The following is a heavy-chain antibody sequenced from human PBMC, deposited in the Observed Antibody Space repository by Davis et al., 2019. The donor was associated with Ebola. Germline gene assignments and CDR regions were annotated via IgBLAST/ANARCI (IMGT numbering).Heavy chain of an antibody. V-gene: IGHV1-18*04. CDR2: ISAYNGNT. Sequence: ASVKVSCKASGYTFTGYYMHWVRQAPGQGLEWMGWISAYNGNTNYAQKLQGRVTVTTETSTSTAYMELRSLRSDDTAVYYCARGVHSNGYYPNDHWGQGTLVTVSS. J-gene: IGHJ4*02. CDR3: ARGVHSNGYYPNDH. D-gene: IGHD3-22*01. CDR1: GYTFTGYY.